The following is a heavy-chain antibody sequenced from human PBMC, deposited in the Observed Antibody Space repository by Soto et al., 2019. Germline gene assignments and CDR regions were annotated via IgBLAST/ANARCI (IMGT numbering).Heavy chain of an antibody. V-gene: IGHV4-30-4*01. CDR1: GGSISSGDYY. D-gene: IGHD3-3*01. CDR3: AKELVSITIFGVNGMDV. J-gene: IGHJ6*02. CDR2: IYYSGST. Sequence: SETLSLTCTVSGGSISSGDYYWSWIRQPPGKGLEWIGYIYYSGSTYYNPSLKSRVTISVDTSKNQFSLKLSSVTAADTAVYYCAKELVSITIFGVNGMDVWGQGTTVTVSS.